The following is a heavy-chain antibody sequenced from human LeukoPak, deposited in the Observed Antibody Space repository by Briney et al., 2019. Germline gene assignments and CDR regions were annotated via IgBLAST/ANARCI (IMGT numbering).Heavy chain of an antibody. CDR3: ARGARSGSYYSWFDP. CDR1: GFTFSSYW. V-gene: IGHV3-7*01. J-gene: IGHJ5*02. CDR2: IRRDGSEK. Sequence: GGSLRLSCAASGFTFSSYWMSWVRQAPGKGLEWVANIRRDGSEKHYVDSVKGRFTISRDNAKNSLYLQINSLRAEDTAVYYCARGARSGSYYSWFDPWGQGTLVTVSS. D-gene: IGHD1-26*01.